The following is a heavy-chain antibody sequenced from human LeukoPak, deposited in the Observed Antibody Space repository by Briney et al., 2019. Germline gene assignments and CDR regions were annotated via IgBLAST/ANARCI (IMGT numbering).Heavy chain of an antibody. CDR2: ITPIFGTA. Sequence: SVKVSCKASGYTFTGYYMHWVRQAPGQGLEWMGGITPIFGTANYAQKFQGRVTITTDESTSTAFMELSSLRSEDTAVYYCARHGGIAIFGVAQPGGAFDIWGQGTMVTVSS. V-gene: IGHV1-69*05. J-gene: IGHJ3*02. D-gene: IGHD3-3*01. CDR1: GYTFTGYY. CDR3: ARHGGIAIFGVAQPGGAFDI.